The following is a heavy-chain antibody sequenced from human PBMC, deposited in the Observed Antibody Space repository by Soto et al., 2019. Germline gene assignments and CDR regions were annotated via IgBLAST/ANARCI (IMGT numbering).Heavy chain of an antibody. CDR2: IYYSGST. CDR3: ARGLSGYYNWFDP. V-gene: IGHV4-31*03. J-gene: IGHJ5*02. CDR1: GGSISSGGYY. Sequence: QVQLQESGPGLVKPSQTLSLTCTVYGGSISSGGYYWSWIRQHPGKGLEWIGYIYYSGSTYYNPSLKSRVTITVDTSKNQFSLKLSSVTAADTAVYYCARGLSGYYNWFDPWGQGTLVTVSS. D-gene: IGHD3-22*01.